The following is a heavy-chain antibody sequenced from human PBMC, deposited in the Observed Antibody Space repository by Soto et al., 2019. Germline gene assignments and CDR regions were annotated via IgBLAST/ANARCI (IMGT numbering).Heavy chain of an antibody. V-gene: IGHV3-15*07. CDR2: IKSKTDGGTT. CDR1: GFTFSNAW. J-gene: IGHJ6*02. CDR3: TTDTEYDFWSGYYGGYYYYGMDV. Sequence: PGGSLRLSCAASGFTFSNAWMNWVRQAPGKGLEWVGRIKSKTDGGTTDYAAPVKGRFTISRDDSKNTLYLQMNSLKTEDTAVYYCTTDTEYDFWSGYYGGYYYYGMDVWGQGTTVTAP. D-gene: IGHD3-3*01.